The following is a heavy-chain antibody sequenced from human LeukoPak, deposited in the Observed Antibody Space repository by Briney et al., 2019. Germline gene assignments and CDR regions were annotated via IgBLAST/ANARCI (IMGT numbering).Heavy chain of an antibody. J-gene: IGHJ4*02. CDR1: GFTFSSYS. V-gene: IGHV3-48*01. CDR3: ASRALAGEFDY. CDR2: ISSTSSFI. Sequence: GGSLRLSCAASGFTFSSYSMNWVRQAPGKGLEWVSYISSTSSFIYYADSVKGRFTISRDNAKKSLYLQMNSLRAEDTAVYYCASRALAGEFDYWGQGTLVTVSS. D-gene: IGHD1-1*01.